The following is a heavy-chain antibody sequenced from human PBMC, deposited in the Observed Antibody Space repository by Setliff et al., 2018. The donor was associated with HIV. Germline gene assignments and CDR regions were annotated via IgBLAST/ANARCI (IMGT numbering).Heavy chain of an antibody. CDR2: ISPDGSAT. J-gene: IGHJ4*02. CDR3: ATQTGFYNSHWYDY. Sequence: GGSLRLSCAASGFTFSSAWMGWVRQAPAKGLEWVANISPDGSATYYVDSVKGRFTISRDNAKNSVFLQMNSLRAEDTGVYYCATQTGFYNSHWYDYWGQGTMVTVSS. D-gene: IGHD6-13*01. V-gene: IGHV3-7*01. CDR1: GFTFSSAW.